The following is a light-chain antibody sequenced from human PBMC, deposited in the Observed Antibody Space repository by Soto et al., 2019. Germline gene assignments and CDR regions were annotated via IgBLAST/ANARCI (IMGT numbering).Light chain of an antibody. CDR1: QSVSSNY. CDR3: QQYGSSPPT. J-gene: IGKJ1*01. V-gene: IGKV3-20*01. CDR2: GAS. Sequence: EIVLTQSPGTLSLSPGERATLSCRASQSVSSNYLAWYQRKPGQAPRLLIYGASSRASDIPSRFSGSGSGTDFTLTITRLEPEDFGVYYGQQYGSSPPTFGQGTKVEI.